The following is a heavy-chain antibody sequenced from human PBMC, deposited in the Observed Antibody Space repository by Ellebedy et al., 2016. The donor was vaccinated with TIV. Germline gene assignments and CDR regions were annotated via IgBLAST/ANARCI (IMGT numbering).Heavy chain of an antibody. CDR2: IKQDGSEK. CDR3: ANVYSSTWADS. D-gene: IGHD6-13*01. Sequence: PGGSLRLSCAASGFTFSSNWMSWVRQTPGKGLEWVAYIKQDGSEKYYVDSVKGRFTISRDNAKNSLYLQMNSLRAEDTAVYYCANVYSSTWADSWGQGTLVTVSS. V-gene: IGHV3-7*03. J-gene: IGHJ4*02. CDR1: GFTFSSNW.